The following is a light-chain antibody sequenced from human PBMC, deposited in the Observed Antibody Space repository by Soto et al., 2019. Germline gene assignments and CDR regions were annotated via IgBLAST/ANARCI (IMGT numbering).Light chain of an antibody. CDR3: QQYGSSPLT. CDR2: GAS. J-gene: IGKJ4*01. V-gene: IGKV3-20*01. Sequence: EIVLMQSPGTLSLSPGERATLSCRASQSVSSSYLAWYQQKPGQAPSLLIYGASSRATGIPDRFSGSGSETDFTLTISRLEPEDFAVYYCQQYGSSPLTFGGGTKVEIK. CDR1: QSVSSSY.